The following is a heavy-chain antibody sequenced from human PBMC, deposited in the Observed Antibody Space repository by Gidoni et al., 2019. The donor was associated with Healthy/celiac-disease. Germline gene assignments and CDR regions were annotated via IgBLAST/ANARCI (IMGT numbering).Heavy chain of an antibody. Sequence: EVQMVESGGGWVRTGGTVRLQRAATAPTVGSYGMSWVSRAPGRGLEWVANIKQDGSANSYVDAVKGRFTISRDNAINSLYLQMHSLRAEAPAVYYCASDGLYCSGGSCVIAVFYFGVDVWGQGTTVTVSS. J-gene: IGHJ6*02. CDR2: IKQDGSAN. V-gene: IGHV3-7*01. CDR1: APTVGSYG. D-gene: IGHD2-15*01. CDR3: ASDGLYCSGGSCVIAVFYFGVDV.